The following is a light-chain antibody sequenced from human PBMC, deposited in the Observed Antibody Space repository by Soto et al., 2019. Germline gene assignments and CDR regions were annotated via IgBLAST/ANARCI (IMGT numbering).Light chain of an antibody. J-gene: IGLJ3*02. CDR2: LNSDGSH. CDR3: QTWGTGIRV. Sequence: QSVLTQPPSASASLGASVKLTCTLSSEHSTYAIAWHQQQPEKGPRYLMKLNSDGSHNKGDGIPDRFSGSSSGAERYLTISSLQSEDEADYYCQTWGTGIRVFGGGTKVTVL. CDR1: SEHSTYA. V-gene: IGLV4-69*01.